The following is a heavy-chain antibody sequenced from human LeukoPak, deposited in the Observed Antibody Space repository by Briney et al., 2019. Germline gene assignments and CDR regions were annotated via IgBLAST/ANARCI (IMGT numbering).Heavy chain of an antibody. CDR1: GFTFSSYW. V-gene: IGHV3-74*01. CDR2: INSDGSFT. D-gene: IGHD5-18*01. J-gene: IGHJ2*01. Sequence: GGSLRLSCAASGFTFSSYWMHWVRQAPGKGLVWVSRINSDGSFTSYADSVKGRFTISRDNAKNTLYLRMSSLRAEDTAVYYCVRGRGYSYGDNWYFDLWGRGTLVTVSS. CDR3: VRGRGYSYGDNWYFDL.